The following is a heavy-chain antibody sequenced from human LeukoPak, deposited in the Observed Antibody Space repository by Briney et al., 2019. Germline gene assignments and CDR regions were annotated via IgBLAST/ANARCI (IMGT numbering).Heavy chain of an antibody. CDR2: ISPRSGDT. V-gene: IGHV1-2*02. CDR1: GYXFTDYY. D-gene: IGHD3-10*01. Sequence: GASVKVSCKSSGYXFTDYYMHWVRQAPGQGLEWMGWISPRSGDTSYAQKFQGRVTMTRDTSINTVDMDLSGLTSDDTAVFYCARGREIHGGSDTKLDDYWGQGTLVTVSP. J-gene: IGHJ4*02. CDR3: ARGREIHGGSDTKLDDY.